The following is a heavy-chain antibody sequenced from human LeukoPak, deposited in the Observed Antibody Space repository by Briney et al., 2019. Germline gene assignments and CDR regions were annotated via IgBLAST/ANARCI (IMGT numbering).Heavy chain of an antibody. CDR1: GFSFTTYW. Sequence: GGSLRPSCAASGFSFTTYWMSWVRQAPGKGLEWVANIKQDGSEKYYMDSVKGRFTISRDNAKNSLYLQMNSLRAEDTAVYYCAKSHGYSYGFDYWGQGTLVTVSS. V-gene: IGHV3-7*01. CDR2: IKQDGSEK. J-gene: IGHJ4*02. D-gene: IGHD5-18*01. CDR3: AKSHGYSYGFDY.